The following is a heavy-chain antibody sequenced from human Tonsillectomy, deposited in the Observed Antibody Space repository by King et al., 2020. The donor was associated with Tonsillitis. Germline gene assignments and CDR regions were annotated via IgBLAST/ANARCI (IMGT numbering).Heavy chain of an antibody. V-gene: IGHV5-51*01. D-gene: IGHD3-22*01. CDR3: ARHTYGRWLTDWYFDL. J-gene: IGHJ2*01. CDR1: GYSFTSYW. CDR2: IYPGDSAT. Sequence: VQLVESGAEVKKPGESLKISGKGSGYSFTSYWIGWVRQMPGKGLEWMGIIYPGDSATRYSPSFQGQVTISTDKSLSTAYLQWRSLQASDTAMYYFARHTYGRWLTDWYFDLWGRGTLVTVSS.